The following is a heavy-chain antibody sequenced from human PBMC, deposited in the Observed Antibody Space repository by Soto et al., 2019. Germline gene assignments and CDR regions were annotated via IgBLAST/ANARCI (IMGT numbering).Heavy chain of an antibody. CDR2: IYYSGST. J-gene: IGHJ2*01. CDR1: GGSISSSSYF. V-gene: IGHV4-39*01. CDR3: ARPLQWLDYWYFDL. D-gene: IGHD6-19*01. Sequence: SETLSLTCTVSGGSISSSSYFLGWVRQAPGKGLEWIGSIYYSGSTYYNPSLKSRVTISVDTSKNQFSLKLSSVTAADTAVYYCARPLQWLDYWYFDLWGRGTLVTVSS.